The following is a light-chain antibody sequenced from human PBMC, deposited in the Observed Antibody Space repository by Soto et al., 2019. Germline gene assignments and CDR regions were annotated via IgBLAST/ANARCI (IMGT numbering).Light chain of an antibody. CDR1: QTVSSN. J-gene: IGKJ2*01. Sequence: EIVMTQSPATLSVSPGERATLSCRVSQTVSSNLAWYQQKPGQAPRLLIYGASTRATGVPARFSGSGSGTEFTLTISSLQSEDFAVYYCQQYHNWPPQYTFGQGTKLQIK. V-gene: IGKV3-15*01. CDR2: GAS. CDR3: QQYHNWPPQYT.